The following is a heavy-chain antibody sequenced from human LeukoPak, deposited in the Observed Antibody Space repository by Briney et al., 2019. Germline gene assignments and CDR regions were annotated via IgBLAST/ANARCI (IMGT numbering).Heavy chain of an antibody. CDR1: RFTFSSYW. CDR3: ARGGGLDV. J-gene: IGHJ6*02. D-gene: IGHD3-16*01. CDR2: INHNGNVS. Sequence: GASLRLSCAASRFTFSSYWMNWARQAPGQGLEWVASINHNGNVSYYVDSVKGRFTISRDNAKNSLYLQMSNLRAEDTAVYFCARGGGLDVWGQGATVTVSS. V-gene: IGHV3-7*03.